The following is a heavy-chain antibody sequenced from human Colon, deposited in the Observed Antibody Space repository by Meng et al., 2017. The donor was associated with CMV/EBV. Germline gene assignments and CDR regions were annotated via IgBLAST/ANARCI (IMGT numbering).Heavy chain of an antibody. CDR1: GFTFSNYG. Sequence: GGSLRLSCAASGFTFSNYGMHWVRQAPGKGLEYVSGITSTGGSVYYAESLKGRFTISRDNPQNTLYLQMGSLRVEDMAVYYCARGKYCSSTSCYTSYYNGMDVWGQGTTVTVSS. D-gene: IGHD2-2*02. CDR3: ARGKYCSSTSCYTSYYNGMDV. V-gene: IGHV3-64*02. J-gene: IGHJ6*02. CDR2: ITSTGGSV.